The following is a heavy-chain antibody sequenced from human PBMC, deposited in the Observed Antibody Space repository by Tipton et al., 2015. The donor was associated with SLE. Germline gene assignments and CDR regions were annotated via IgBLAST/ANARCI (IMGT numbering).Heavy chain of an antibody. V-gene: IGHV4-61*02. D-gene: IGHD2-2*01. CDR2: IYTSGST. CDR3: ASHIVVVPAAVDY. CDR1: GGSISSGSYY. J-gene: IGHJ4*02. Sequence: TLSLTCTVSGGSISSGSYYWSWIRQPAGKGLEWIGRIYTSGSTNYNPSLKSRVTISVDTSKNQFSLKLSSVTAADTAVYYCASHIVVVPAAVDYWGQGTLVTVSS.